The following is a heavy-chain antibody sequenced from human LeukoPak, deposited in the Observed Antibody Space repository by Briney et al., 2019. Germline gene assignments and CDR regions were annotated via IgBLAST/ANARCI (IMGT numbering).Heavy chain of an antibody. V-gene: IGHV1-8*03. CDR1: GYTFTSFD. CDR3: ARTPSPYYYDSSAYYSDY. J-gene: IGHJ4*02. CDR2: MNPYTGKT. D-gene: IGHD3-22*01. Sequence: ASVKVSCKTSGYTFTSFDINWVRQAAGQGLEWLGWMNPYTGKTGYAQKFQGRVTFTGDTSIRTAYMEVSSLTSEDTAVYYCARTPSPYYYDSSAYYSDYWGQGTLVTVSS.